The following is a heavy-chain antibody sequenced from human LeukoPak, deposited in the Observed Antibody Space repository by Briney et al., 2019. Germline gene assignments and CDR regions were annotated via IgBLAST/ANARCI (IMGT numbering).Heavy chain of an antibody. CDR2: INPNSGGT. CDR3: ATGYCSSTSCYEIF. J-gene: IGHJ4*02. V-gene: IGHV1-2*02. Sequence: ASVKVSCKASGYTFTSYYMHWVRQAPGQGLEWMGWINPNSGGTNYAQKFQGRVTMTRNTSISTAYMELSSLRSEDTAVYYCATGYCSSTSCYEIFGGQGTLVTVSS. D-gene: IGHD2-2*01. CDR1: GYTFTSYY.